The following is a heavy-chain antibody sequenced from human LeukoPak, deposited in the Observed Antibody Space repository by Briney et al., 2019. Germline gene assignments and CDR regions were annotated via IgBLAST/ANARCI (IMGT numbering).Heavy chain of an antibody. J-gene: IGHJ4*02. CDR2: IYYSGST. CDR3: ARAAYSGSYHSDY. Sequence: SETLSLTCTVSGGSVNSGSYYWNWIRQPPGKGLEWIGYIYYSGSTNYNPSLKSRVTISVDTSRNQFSLKLSSVTAADTAVYYCARAAYSGSYHSDYWGQGTLVTVSS. D-gene: IGHD1-26*01. V-gene: IGHV4-61*01. CDR1: GGSVNSGSYY.